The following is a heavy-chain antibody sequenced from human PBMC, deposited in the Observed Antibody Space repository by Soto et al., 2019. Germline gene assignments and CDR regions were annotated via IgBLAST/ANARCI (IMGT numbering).Heavy chain of an antibody. J-gene: IGHJ6*02. V-gene: IGHV1-8*01. CDR2: MNPNSGNT. Sequence: QVQLVQSGAEVKKPGASVKVPCKASGYTFTSYDINWVRQATGQGLEWMGWMNPNSGNTGYAQKFQGRVTMTRNTSISTDYKELSSLRSEDTAVYYCSREVNFYGLDVWGQGTTVTVSS. CDR3: SREVNFYGLDV. CDR1: GYTFTSYD.